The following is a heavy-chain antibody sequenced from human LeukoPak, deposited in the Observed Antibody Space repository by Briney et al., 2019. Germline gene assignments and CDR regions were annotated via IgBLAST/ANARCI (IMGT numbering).Heavy chain of an antibody. J-gene: IGHJ4*02. D-gene: IGHD1-14*01. CDR1: GGSISSYY. CDR3: AREFIRIFDY. V-gene: IGHV4-59*01. CDR2: IYYSGST. Sequence: SETLSLTCTVSGGSISSYYWSWIRQPPGKGLEWIGYIYYSGSTNYNPSLKSRVTISVDTSKNQFSLKLSSVTAADTAVYYCAREFIRIFDYWGQGTLVTVSS.